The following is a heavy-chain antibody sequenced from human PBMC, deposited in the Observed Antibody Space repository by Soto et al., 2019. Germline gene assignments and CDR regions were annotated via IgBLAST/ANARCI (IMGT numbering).Heavy chain of an antibody. CDR3: ARDHFAYYDYIWGTTPLWYFDY. CDR2: IWYDGSNK. CDR1: GFTFSSYG. Sequence: QVQLVESGGGVVQPGRSLRLSCAASGFTFSSYGMHWVRQAPGKGLEWVAVIWYDGSNKYYADSVKGRFTISRDNSKNALHLQMNSLRAEDTAVYYCARDHFAYYDYIWGTTPLWYFDYWGQGTLVTVSS. V-gene: IGHV3-33*01. J-gene: IGHJ4*02. D-gene: IGHD3-16*01.